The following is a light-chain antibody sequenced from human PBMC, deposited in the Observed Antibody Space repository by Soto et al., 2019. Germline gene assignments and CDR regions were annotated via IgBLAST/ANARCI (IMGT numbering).Light chain of an antibody. CDR1: SSDVGGYNY. V-gene: IGLV2-14*01. CDR2: EVS. Sequence: QSVLTQPTSVSGSPGQSITISCTGTSSDVGGYNYVSWYQQHPGKAPKLMIYEVSNRPSGVANRFSGSKSGNTASLTISGLQAEDEAYYYCSSYTSSSTYVFGTGTKLTFL. J-gene: IGLJ1*01. CDR3: SSYTSSSTYV.